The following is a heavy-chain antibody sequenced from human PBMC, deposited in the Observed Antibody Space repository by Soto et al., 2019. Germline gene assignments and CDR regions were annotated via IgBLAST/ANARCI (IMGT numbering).Heavy chain of an antibody. CDR3: ALPAVAGFFAEYFQH. V-gene: IGHV1-46*03. J-gene: IGHJ1*01. Sequence: ASVKVSCKASGYTFTGYYMHWVRQAPGQGLEWMGIINPSGGSTSYAQKFQGRVTMTRDTSTSTVYMELSSLRSEDTAVYYCALPAVAGFFAEYFQHWGQGTLVTVSS. CDR2: INPSGGST. D-gene: IGHD6-19*01. CDR1: GYTFTGYY.